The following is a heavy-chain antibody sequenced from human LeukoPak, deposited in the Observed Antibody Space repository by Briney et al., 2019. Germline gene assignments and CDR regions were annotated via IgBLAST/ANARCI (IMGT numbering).Heavy chain of an antibody. J-gene: IGHJ4*02. CDR2: IYYSGST. CDR1: GGSISSYY. V-gene: IGHV4-59*01. D-gene: IGHD1-26*01. Sequence: PSETLSPTCTVSGGSISSYYWSWIRQPPGKGLEWIGYIYYSGSTNYNPSLKSRVTISVDTSKNQFSLKLSSVTAADTAVYYCARGVEAREDYFDYWGQGTLVTVSS. CDR3: ARGVEAREDYFDY.